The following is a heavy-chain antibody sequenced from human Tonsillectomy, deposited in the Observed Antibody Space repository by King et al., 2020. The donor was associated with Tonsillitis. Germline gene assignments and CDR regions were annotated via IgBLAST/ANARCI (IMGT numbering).Heavy chain of an antibody. D-gene: IGHD3-3*01. CDR1: GGSISSSTYY. V-gene: IGHV4-39*01. J-gene: IGHJ2*01. CDR3: AIISYTCGYYFAHFDV. CDR2: ISYRGST. Sequence: VQLQESGPRLVKPSETLSLTCTVSGGSISSSTYYWAWIRQPPGKGLDWIGTISYRGSTFYNSFLKSRVSISVDTSKNQLSLKLSSVTAADTAVYYCAIISYTCGYYFAHFDVWGRGALVTVSA.